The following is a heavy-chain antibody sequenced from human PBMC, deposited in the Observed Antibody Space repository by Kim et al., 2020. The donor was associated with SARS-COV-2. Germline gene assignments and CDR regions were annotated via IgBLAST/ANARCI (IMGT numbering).Heavy chain of an antibody. CDR2: IKYSERT. Sequence: SETLSLTCTVSGDSISSTGHSWAWIRQPPGKGLEWIATIKYSERTDYNPSLKSRVPIFVDTSKNQFSLKLSSVTAADMAVYYCARHGRPLGLDPWGQGTLVYVSS. D-gene: IGHD3-16*01. V-gene: IGHV4-39*01. CDR1: GDSISSTGHS. CDR3: ARHGRPLGLDP. J-gene: IGHJ5*02.